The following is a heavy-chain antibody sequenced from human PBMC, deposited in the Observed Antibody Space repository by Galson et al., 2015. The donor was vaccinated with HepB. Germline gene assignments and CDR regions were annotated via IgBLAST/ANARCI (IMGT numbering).Heavy chain of an antibody. CDR2: ISSGSGMTS. CDR3: AKEFDGAYPHALVDS. J-gene: IGHJ4*02. CDR1: GFILSNYG. V-gene: IGHV3-30*18. D-gene: IGHD3-16*01. Sequence: SLRLSCAASGFILSNYGMQWVRQPPGRGLQWVAVISSGSGMTSFYADSVKGRFTISRDNSKNTLYLQLNNLRDEDTAIFYCAKEFDGAYPHALVDSWGQGTLVAVSS.